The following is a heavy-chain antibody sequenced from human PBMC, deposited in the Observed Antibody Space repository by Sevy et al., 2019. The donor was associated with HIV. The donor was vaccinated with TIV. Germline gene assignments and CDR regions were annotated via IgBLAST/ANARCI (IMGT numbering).Heavy chain of an antibody. D-gene: IGHD3-3*01. Sequence: GGSLRLSCAASGFTVSSSYMTWVPQPPGKGLEWVSVIYSGVGTYYADSVKGGFTISRDNSKNTLYLQMNNLRADDTAVYYCARGRGVFGAVAINWFDPWGQGALVTVSS. CDR2: IYSGVGT. J-gene: IGHJ5*02. V-gene: IGHV3-53*01. CDR1: GFTVSSSY. CDR3: ARGRGVFGAVAINWFDP.